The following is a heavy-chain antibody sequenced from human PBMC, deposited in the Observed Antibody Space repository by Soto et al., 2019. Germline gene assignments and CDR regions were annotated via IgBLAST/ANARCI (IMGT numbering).Heavy chain of an antibody. J-gene: IGHJ4*02. CDR1: GGSIRSYY. V-gene: IGHV4-59*01. Sequence: PSETLSLTCTVSGGSIRSYYWTWIRQPPGRGLEWLGNIFYSGSTFYNPSLKSRVTISIHTSKSQFSLQLTSVTAADTAVYYCARGEADTAMVDSWGQGTLVTVSS. CDR2: IFYSGST. D-gene: IGHD5-18*01. CDR3: ARGEADTAMVDS.